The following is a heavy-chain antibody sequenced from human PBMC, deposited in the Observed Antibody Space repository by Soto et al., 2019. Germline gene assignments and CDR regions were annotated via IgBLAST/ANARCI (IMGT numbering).Heavy chain of an antibody. CDR2: MNPNSGNT. CDR1: GYTFTSYD. Sequence: ASVKVSCKASGYTFTSYDINWVRQATGQGLEWMGWMNPNSGNTGYAQKFQGRVTMTRNTSISTAYMELSSLRSEDTAGYYCAGAYGFDILTGYLEEPKWFDPWGPGTLGTVSS. D-gene: IGHD3-9*01. V-gene: IGHV1-8*01. J-gene: IGHJ5*01. CDR3: AGAYGFDILTGYLEEPKWFDP.